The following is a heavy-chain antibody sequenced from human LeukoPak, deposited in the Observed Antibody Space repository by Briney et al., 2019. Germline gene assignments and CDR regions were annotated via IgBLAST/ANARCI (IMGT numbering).Heavy chain of an antibody. CDR1: GFTFSSYS. CDR2: ISSSSSYI. CDR3: ARYSSGWYDWFDP. J-gene: IGHJ5*02. V-gene: IGHV3-21*01. D-gene: IGHD6-19*01. Sequence: PGGSLRLSCAASGFTFSSYSMNCVRQATGKGLEWVSSISSSSSYIYYADSVKGRFTISRNNAKNSLYLQMNSLRAEDTAVYYCARYSSGWYDWFDPWGQGTLVTVSS.